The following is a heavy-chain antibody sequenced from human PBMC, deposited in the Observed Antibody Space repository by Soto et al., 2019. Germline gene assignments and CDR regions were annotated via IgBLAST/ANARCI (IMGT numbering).Heavy chain of an antibody. Sequence: GGSLRLSCAASGFTFDDYAMHWVRQAPGKGLEWVSGISGNSGSIGYADSVKGGFTISEDNAKNSLYLQMNSLRAEDTALYYCAKDKLLREDYYYYYMDVWGKGTTVTVSS. CDR1: GFTFDDYA. V-gene: IGHV3-9*01. CDR3: AKDKLLREDYYYYYMDV. J-gene: IGHJ6*03. CDR2: ISGNSGSI. D-gene: IGHD2-15*01.